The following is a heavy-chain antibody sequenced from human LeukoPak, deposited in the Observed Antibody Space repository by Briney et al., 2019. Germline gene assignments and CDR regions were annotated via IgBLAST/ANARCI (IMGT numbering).Heavy chain of an antibody. J-gene: IGHJ4*02. V-gene: IGHV3-74*01. CDR3: ARDAVAGTVPLDY. CDR2: INSDGSTR. CDR1: GFIFSSYW. Sequence: GGSLRLSCAASGFIFSSYWVHWVRQAPGKGLVWVSRINSDGSTRSYADSVKGRFTISRDNAKNTLYLQMNSLRAEDTAVYYCARDAVAGTVPLDYWGQGILVTVSS. D-gene: IGHD6-19*01.